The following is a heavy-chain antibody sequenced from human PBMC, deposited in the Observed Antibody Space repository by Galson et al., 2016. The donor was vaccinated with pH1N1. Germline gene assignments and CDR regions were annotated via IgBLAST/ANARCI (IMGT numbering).Heavy chain of an antibody. CDR2: IYAGDSDT. CDR3: AICHGSEPASVWVDY. V-gene: IGHV5-51*01. J-gene: IGHJ4*02. D-gene: IGHD3-16*01. CDR1: GYSFTASW. Sequence: QSGAEVKKPGESLKISCKGSGYSFTASWIGWVRQMPGKGLEWMGIIYAGDSDTRYSPSFQGQVTISVDKSINTAYLQWGSLEASDTAMYYCAICHGSEPASVWVDYWGQGTLVTVSS.